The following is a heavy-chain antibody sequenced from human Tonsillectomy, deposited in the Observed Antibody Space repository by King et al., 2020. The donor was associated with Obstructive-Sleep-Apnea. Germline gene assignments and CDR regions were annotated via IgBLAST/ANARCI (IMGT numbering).Heavy chain of an antibody. J-gene: IGHJ6*02. Sequence: ITLKGSGPTLVKPTQTLTLTCTFSGLSLSSNGMRVAWIRQPPGKALEWLALIYWDDDKRYSPSLKSRLTITKDTSKNQVVLTMTNMDPVDTATYYCARPSGGHGMDVWGQGTTVTVSS. CDR3: ARPSGGHGMDV. CDR2: IYWDDDK. V-gene: IGHV2-5*02. CDR1: GLSLSSNGMR.